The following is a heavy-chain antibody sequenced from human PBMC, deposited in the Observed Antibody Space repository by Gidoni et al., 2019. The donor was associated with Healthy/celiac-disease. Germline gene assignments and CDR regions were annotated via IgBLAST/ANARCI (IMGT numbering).Heavy chain of an antibody. J-gene: IGHJ3*02. CDR2: ISYDGSNK. CDR3: ARDFGDSSGNDAFDI. CDR1: GFTFSSYA. V-gene: IGHV3-30-3*01. D-gene: IGHD3-22*01. Sequence: CAASGFTFSSYAMHWVRQAPGKGLEWVAVISYDGSNKYYADSVKGRFTISRDNSKNTLYLQMNSLRAEDTAVYYCARDFGDSSGNDAFDIWGQGTMVTVSS.